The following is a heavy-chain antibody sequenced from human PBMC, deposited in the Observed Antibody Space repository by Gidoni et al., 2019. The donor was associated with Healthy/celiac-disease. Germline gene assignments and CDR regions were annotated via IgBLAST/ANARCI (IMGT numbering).Heavy chain of an antibody. Sequence: EVQLVESGGGLVQPGGSLRLSCAASGFTFSSYWMSWVRQAPGKGLEWVANIKQDGSEKYYVDSVKGRFTISRDNAKNSLYLQMNSLRAEDTAVYYCAREGIVVVPAAMRGVDYWGQGTLVTVSS. D-gene: IGHD2-2*01. V-gene: IGHV3-7*01. CDR3: AREGIVVVPAAMRGVDY. J-gene: IGHJ4*02. CDR2: IKQDGSEK. CDR1: GFTFSSYW.